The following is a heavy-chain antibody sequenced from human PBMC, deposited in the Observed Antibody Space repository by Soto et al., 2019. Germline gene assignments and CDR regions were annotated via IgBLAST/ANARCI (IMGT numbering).Heavy chain of an antibody. CDR2: INHSGST. J-gene: IGHJ4*02. D-gene: IGHD2-2*02. CDR1: GGSFSGYY. V-gene: IGHV4-34*01. CDR3: ARVNRYTSRDSFDY. Sequence: ETLCLTCAVYGGSFSGYYWSWIRQPPGKGLEWIGEINHSGSTNYNPSLKSRVTISVDTSKNQFSLKLRSETAADNAGYYCARVNRYTSRDSFDYWGQGTLVTIFS.